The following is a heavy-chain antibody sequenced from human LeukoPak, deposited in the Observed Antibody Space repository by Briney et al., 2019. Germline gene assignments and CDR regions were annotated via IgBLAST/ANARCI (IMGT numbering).Heavy chain of an antibody. J-gene: IGHJ4*02. Sequence: GGSLRLSCAASGFTFSSYAMSWVRQAPGRGLEWVSIIYSAGSIYYADSVEGRFTISRDNSENTVYLQMNSLRAEDTAVYFCARGRSYYYDNTGSSDYWGQGTLVTVSS. CDR3: ARGRSYYYDNTGSSDY. CDR2: IYSAGSI. CDR1: GFTFSSYA. D-gene: IGHD3-22*01. V-gene: IGHV3-66*01.